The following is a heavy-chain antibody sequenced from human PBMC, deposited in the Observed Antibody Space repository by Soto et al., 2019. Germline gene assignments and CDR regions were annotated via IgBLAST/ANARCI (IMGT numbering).Heavy chain of an antibody. D-gene: IGHD3-22*01. CDR1: GGSISSGGYH. Sequence: SETLSLTCTVSGGSISSGGYHWSWIRQHPGKGLEWIGYMYYTGSTSYNPSLKSRVAFSMDTSKNQFSLKLNSVTAADTAVYYCARESDYHSSRGYRPHGDWGQGTLVTVSS. V-gene: IGHV4-31*03. CDR3: ARESDYHSSRGYRPHGD. J-gene: IGHJ4*02. CDR2: MYYTGST.